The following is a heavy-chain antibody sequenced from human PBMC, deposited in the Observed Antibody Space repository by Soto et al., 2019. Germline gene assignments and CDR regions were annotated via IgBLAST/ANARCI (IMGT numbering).Heavy chain of an antibody. Sequence: SETLSLTCTVSGGSISSSSYYWGWIRQPPGKGLEWIGSIYYSGSTYYNPSLKSRVTISVDTSKNQFSLKLSSVTAADTAVYYCARRAATSTDYYYGMDVWGQGTTVTVSS. CDR3: ARRAATSTDYYYGMDV. V-gene: IGHV4-39*01. J-gene: IGHJ6*02. CDR1: GGSISSSSYY. CDR2: IYYSGST. D-gene: IGHD5-12*01.